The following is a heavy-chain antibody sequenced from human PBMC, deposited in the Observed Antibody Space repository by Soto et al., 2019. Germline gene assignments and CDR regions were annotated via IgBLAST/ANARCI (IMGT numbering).Heavy chain of an antibody. D-gene: IGHD3-16*02. J-gene: IGHJ6*02. Sequence: SVKVSCKASGGTLTISSHGISWVRQAPGQGLEWMGGIIAMFGTANYAQKFQGRVTITADESTSTAYMELSSLRSEDTAVYYCGATIWGSSRLRNHGMDVWGQGTAVTVSS. CDR1: GGTLTISSHG. CDR2: IIAMFGTA. V-gene: IGHV1-69*13. CDR3: GATIWGSSRLRNHGMDV.